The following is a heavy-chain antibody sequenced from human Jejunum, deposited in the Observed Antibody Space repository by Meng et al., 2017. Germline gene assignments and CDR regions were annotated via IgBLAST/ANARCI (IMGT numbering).Heavy chain of an antibody. Sequence: VQLGQSGAEVRKPGASGKVSCKATGYTFTRYGISWVRQAPGKGLEWVSGISGSGGNTQYADSVKGRFTISRDNSKNTLYLEMNSLRGDDTAVYYCAKGRYFDWSGGSHWFDPWGQGTLVTVSS. CDR1: GYTFTRYG. CDR2: ISGSGGNT. D-gene: IGHD3-9*01. V-gene: IGHV3-23*04. J-gene: IGHJ5*02. CDR3: AKGRYFDWSGGSHWFDP.